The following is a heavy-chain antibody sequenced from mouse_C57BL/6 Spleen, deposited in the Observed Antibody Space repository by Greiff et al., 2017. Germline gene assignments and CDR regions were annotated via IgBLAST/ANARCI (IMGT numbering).Heavy chain of an antibody. CDR3: ARYYGKEGSWCAY. CDR2: IHPNSGST. V-gene: IGHV1-64*01. Sequence: QVQLQQPGAELVKPGASVKLSCKASGYTFTSYWMHWVKQRPGQGLEWIGMIHPNSGSTNYNEKFKSKATLTVDKSSSTAYMQLSSLTSEDSAVYYGARYYGKEGSWCAYGGQGTLVTVSA. CDR1: GYTFTSYW. J-gene: IGHJ3*01. D-gene: IGHD2-1*01.